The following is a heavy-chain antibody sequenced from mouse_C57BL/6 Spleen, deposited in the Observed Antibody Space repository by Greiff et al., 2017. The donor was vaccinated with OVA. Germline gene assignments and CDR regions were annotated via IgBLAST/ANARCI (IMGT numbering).Heavy chain of an antibody. V-gene: IGHV10-1*01. CDR2: IRSKSNNYAT. J-gene: IGHJ2*01. Sequence: DAGGGLVQPKGSLKLSCAASGFSFNTYAMNWVRQAPGKGLEWVARIRSKSNNYATYYADSVKDRFTISRDDSESMLYLQMNNLKTEDTAMYYCVRGVVDFDYWGQGTTLTVSS. CDR3: VRGVVDFDY. D-gene: IGHD1-1*02. CDR1: GFSFNTYA.